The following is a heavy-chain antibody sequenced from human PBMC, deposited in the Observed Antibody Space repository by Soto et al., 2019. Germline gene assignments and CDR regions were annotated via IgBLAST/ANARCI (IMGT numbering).Heavy chain of an antibody. J-gene: IGHJ4*02. D-gene: IGHD4-17*01. CDR3: ARALRDDYGPPDWGYYFDY. Sequence: PSETLSLTCAVSGYSISSGYYWGWIRQPPGKGLEWIGYIYYSGSTNYNPSLKSRVTISVDTSKNQFSLKLSSVTAADTAVYYCARALRDDYGPPDWGYYFDYWGQGTLVTVSS. CDR1: GYSISSGYY. CDR2: IYYSGST. V-gene: IGHV4-61*01.